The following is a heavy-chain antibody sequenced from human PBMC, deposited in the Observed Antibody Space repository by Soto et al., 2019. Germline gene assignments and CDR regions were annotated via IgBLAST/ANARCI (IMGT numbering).Heavy chain of an antibody. Sequence: QVQLVESGGGVVQPGRSLRLSCAASGFTFSSYGMHWVRQAPGKGLEWAAVIWYDGSNKYYADSVKGRFTISRDNSKNTLYLQMNSLRAEDTAVYYCAREDGGSYLLLDYWGQGTLVTVSS. V-gene: IGHV3-33*01. J-gene: IGHJ4*02. CDR1: GFTFSSYG. CDR3: AREDGGSYLLLDY. D-gene: IGHD1-26*01. CDR2: IWYDGSNK.